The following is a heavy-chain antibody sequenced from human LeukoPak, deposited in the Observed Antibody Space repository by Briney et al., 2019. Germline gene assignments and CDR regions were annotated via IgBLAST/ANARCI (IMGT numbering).Heavy chain of an antibody. CDR1: GYSISSGYY. J-gene: IGHJ4*02. CDR3: ARDDSSGYYSTYYFDY. CDR2: IYHSGST. Sequence: SETLSLTCTVSGYSISSGYYWGWIRQPPGKGLEWIGSIYHSGSTYYNPSLKSRVTISVDTSKNQFSLKLSSVTAADTAVYYCARDDSSGYYSTYYFDYWGQGTLVTVSS. D-gene: IGHD3-22*01. V-gene: IGHV4-38-2*02.